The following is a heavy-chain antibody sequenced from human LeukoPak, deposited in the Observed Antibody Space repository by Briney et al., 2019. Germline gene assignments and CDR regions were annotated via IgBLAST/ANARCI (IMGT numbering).Heavy chain of an antibody. CDR1: GFTVTSNY. J-gene: IGHJ4*02. CDR2: IWYDGSNK. CDR3: ASERTSSYYFDY. D-gene: IGHD1-14*01. Sequence: GGSLRLSCAASGFTVTSNYMSWLRQAPGKGLEWVAVIWYDGSNKYYADSVKGRFTISRDNSKNTLYLQMNSLRAEDTAVYYCASERTSSYYFDYWGQGTLVTVSS. V-gene: IGHV3-33*08.